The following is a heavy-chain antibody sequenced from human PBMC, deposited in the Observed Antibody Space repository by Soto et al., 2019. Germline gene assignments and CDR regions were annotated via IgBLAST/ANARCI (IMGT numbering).Heavy chain of an antibody. CDR1: GFTFSSYW. Sequence: GGSLRLSCEASGFTFSSYWMHWVRQAPGKGLVWVSLINSDGSSTIYADSVKGRFTISRDNAKNTLYLQMNSLRAEDTAVYYCAREGLDSSGHFDTWGQGTMVTVSS. CDR2: INSDGSST. CDR3: AREGLDSSGHFDT. D-gene: IGHD3-22*01. J-gene: IGHJ3*02. V-gene: IGHV3-74*01.